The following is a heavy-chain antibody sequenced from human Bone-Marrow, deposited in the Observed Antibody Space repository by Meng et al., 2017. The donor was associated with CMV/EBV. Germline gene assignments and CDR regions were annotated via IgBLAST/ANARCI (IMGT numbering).Heavy chain of an antibody. CDR1: GYTFTSYA. CDR3: ARETAQWLGLKNQQLDY. V-gene: IGHV3-30*02. D-gene: IGHD6-19*01. Sequence: SCKASGYTFTSYAMHWVRQAPGQRLEWMAFIRYDGSNKYYADSVKGRFTISRDNSKNTLYLQMNSLRAEDTAVYYCARETAQWLGLKNQQLDYWGQGTLVTVSS. CDR2: IRYDGSNK. J-gene: IGHJ4*02.